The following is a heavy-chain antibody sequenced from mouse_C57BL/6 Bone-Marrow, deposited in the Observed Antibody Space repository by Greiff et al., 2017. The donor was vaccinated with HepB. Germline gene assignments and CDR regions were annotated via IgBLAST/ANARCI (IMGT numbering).Heavy chain of an antibody. CDR1: GFNIKDYY. V-gene: IGHV14-1*01. J-gene: IGHJ3*01. CDR2: IDPEDGDT. Sequence: VQLQQSGAELVRPGASVKLSCTASGFNIKDYYMHWVKQRPEQGLEWIGRIDPEDGDTEYAPKFQGKATMTADTSSNTAYLQLSSLTSEDTAVYYCTTAITTVVARRFAYWGQGTLVTVSA. D-gene: IGHD1-1*01. CDR3: TTAITTVVARRFAY.